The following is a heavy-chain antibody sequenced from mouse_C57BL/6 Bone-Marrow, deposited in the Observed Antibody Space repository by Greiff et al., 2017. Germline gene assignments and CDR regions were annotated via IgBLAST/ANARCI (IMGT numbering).Heavy chain of an antibody. CDR1: GYTFTNYW. CDR2: MYPGGGYT. J-gene: IGHJ4*01. V-gene: IGHV1-63*01. Sequence: VQLQQSGAELVRPGTSVKMSCKASGYTFTNYWIGWAKQRPGHGLEWIGDMYPGGGYTNYNEKFKGNATLTADKSSSTAYMQFSSLTSEDSAIYYCAREGDYYCMDYWGQGTSVTVSS. CDR3: AREGDYYCMDY.